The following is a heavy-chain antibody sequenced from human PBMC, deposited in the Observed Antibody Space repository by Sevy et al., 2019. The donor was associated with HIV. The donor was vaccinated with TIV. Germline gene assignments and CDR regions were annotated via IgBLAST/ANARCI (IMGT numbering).Heavy chain of an antibody. CDR3: ARAGVNPFYYYYMDV. CDR1: GGSISSYY. V-gene: IGHV4-59*01. Sequence: SETLSLTCTVSGGSISSYYWSWIRQPPGKGLEWIGYIYYSGSTNYNPSLKSRVTISVDTSKNQFSLKLSSVTAADTAAYYCARAGVNPFYYYYMDVWGKGTTVTVSS. J-gene: IGHJ6*03. D-gene: IGHD3-10*01. CDR2: IYYSGST.